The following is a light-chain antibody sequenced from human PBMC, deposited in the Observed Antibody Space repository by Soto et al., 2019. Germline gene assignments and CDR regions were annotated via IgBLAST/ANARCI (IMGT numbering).Light chain of an antibody. CDR1: QTIMTY. V-gene: IGKV1-39*01. CDR3: QQSYNSPQT. CDR2: AAS. Sequence: TQMTQSPHPPCAYVGDEVTLTCRASQTIMTYLNWYQLKPGKPPRLLIYAASSLQSGVPSRFSGSGPGTDFTLTISSLQPEDFATYSCQQSYNSPQTFGQRTKVAIK. J-gene: IGKJ1*01.